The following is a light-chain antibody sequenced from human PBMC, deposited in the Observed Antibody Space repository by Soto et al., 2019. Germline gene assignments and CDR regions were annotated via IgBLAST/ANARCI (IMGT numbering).Light chain of an antibody. J-gene: IGLJ3*02. CDR2: STN. CDR1: SGSVSTSYY. Sequence: VVTQEPSFSVSPGRTVTLTCGLSSGSVSTSYYPSWYQQTPGQAPRTLIYSTNTRSSGVPDRFSGSILGNKAALTITGDQADVESDYSCVLYMGSGICVFGGGTQLTVL. CDR3: VLYMGSGICV. V-gene: IGLV8-61*01.